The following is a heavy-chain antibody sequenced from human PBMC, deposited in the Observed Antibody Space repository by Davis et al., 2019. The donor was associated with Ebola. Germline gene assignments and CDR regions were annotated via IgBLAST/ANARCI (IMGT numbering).Heavy chain of an antibody. D-gene: IGHD3-3*01. J-gene: IGHJ6*02. CDR1: GGSISSYY. CDR3: ARDRFTGMDV. CDR2: IYYSGST. V-gene: IGHV4-59*01. Sequence: SETLSLTCTVSGGSISSYYWSWIRQPPGKGLEWIGYIYYSGSTNYNPSLKSRVTISVDTSKNQFSLKLSSVTAADTAVYYCARDRFTGMDVWGQGTTVTVSS.